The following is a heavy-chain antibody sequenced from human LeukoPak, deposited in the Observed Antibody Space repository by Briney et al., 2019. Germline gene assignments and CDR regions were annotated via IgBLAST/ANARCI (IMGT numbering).Heavy chain of an antibody. Sequence: GALRLSCAASGFTFSSYAMSWVRQAPGEGLEWVSAISGSGGSTYYADSVKGRFTISRDNSKNTLYLQMNSLRAEDTAVYYCAKGLGYCSSTSCYTEEYYFDYWGQGTLVTVSS. V-gene: IGHV3-23*01. CDR3: AKGLGYCSSTSCYTEEYYFDY. CDR1: GFTFSSYA. D-gene: IGHD2-2*02. CDR2: ISGSGGST. J-gene: IGHJ4*02.